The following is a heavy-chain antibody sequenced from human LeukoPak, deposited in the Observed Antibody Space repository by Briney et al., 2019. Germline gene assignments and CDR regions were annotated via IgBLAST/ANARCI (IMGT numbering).Heavy chain of an antibody. CDR1: GYTFINYG. D-gene: IGHD6-19*01. CDR2: INPYNDNT. Sequence: ASVNVSCKSSGYTFINYGISWVRQAPGQGLEWMGWINPYNDNTKYTQNLQGRVTMTTDTSTGTAYMELRSLRSDDTAIYYCARDLREIISVAGFDPWGQGTLVTVSS. V-gene: IGHV1-18*01. CDR3: ARDLREIISVAGFDP. J-gene: IGHJ5*02.